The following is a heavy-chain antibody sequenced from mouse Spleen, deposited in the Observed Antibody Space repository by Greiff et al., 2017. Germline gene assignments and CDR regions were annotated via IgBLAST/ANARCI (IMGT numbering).Heavy chain of an antibody. CDR3: ARDYRYDGGFYFDY. D-gene: IGHD2-14*01. V-gene: IGHV5-9-1*01. CDR1: GFTFSSYA. Sequence: EVKLMESGGGLVKPGGSLKLSCAASGFTFSSYAMSWVRQTPEKRLEWVATISSGGSYTYYPDSVKGRFTISRDNAKNTLYLQMSSLRSEDTAMYYCARDYRYDGGFYFDYWGQGTTLTVSS. J-gene: IGHJ2*01. CDR2: ISSGGSYT.